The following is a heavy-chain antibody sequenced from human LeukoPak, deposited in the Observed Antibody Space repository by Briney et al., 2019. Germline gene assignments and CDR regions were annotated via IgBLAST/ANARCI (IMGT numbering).Heavy chain of an antibody. J-gene: IGHJ4*02. Sequence: GGSLRLSCAASGFTFSSYSMNWVRRAPGKGLEWVSSISSGSSYIFYADSVKGRFTISRDNAKDSLYLQMNSLRAEDTAVYYCARVEMAAIGDYWGQGTLVTVSS. CDR1: GFTFSSYS. V-gene: IGHV3-21*01. D-gene: IGHD5-24*01. CDR2: ISSGSSYI. CDR3: ARVEMAAIGDY.